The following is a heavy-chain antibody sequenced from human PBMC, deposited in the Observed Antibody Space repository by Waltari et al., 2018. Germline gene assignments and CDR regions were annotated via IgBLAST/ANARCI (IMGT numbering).Heavy chain of an antibody. V-gene: IGHV1-69*05. CDR1: GGTFSSYA. D-gene: IGHD3-22*01. CDR2: IIPSFGTA. Sequence: QVQLVQSGAEVKKPGSSVKVSCKASGGTFSSYAISWVRQAPGQGLEWMGGIIPSFGTANYAQKFQGRVTITTDESTSTAYMELSSLRSEDTAVYYCARARYYYDSSGITGVEGIDYWGQGTLVTVSS. J-gene: IGHJ4*02. CDR3: ARARYYYDSSGITGVEGIDY.